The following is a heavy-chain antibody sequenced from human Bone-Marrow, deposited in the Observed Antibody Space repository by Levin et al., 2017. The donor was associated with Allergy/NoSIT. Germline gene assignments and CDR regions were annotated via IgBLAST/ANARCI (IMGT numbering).Heavy chain of an antibody. V-gene: IGHV4-59*01. CDR3: ARRFCTTTTCYTQNFWYYDL. CDR2: MSSSGST. Sequence: SQTLSLTCAVSGVSISSYDWSWIRQPPGKGLKWIGYMSSSGSTNYNPSLKSRVTISGDASKNHFSLNLSSVTAADTAVYFCARRFCTTTTCYTQNFWYYDLWGRGTLVTVSS. J-gene: IGHJ2*01. CDR1: GVSISSYD. D-gene: IGHD2-2*02.